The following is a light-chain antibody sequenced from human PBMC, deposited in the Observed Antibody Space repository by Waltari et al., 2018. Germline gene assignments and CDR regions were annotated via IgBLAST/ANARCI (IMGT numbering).Light chain of an antibody. CDR3: LLYFGGAHLV. V-gene: IGLV7-43*01. Sequence: QTVVTQEPSLTVSPGGTVTLTCASSIGAVNSGYYPNWFQQKPGQAPRSLIYNTNNKHPWTPARFSGSLLGGKAALTLSRLQPEDEADYYCLLYFGGAHLVFGGGTKLTVL. CDR1: IGAVNSGYY. CDR2: NTN. J-gene: IGLJ3*02.